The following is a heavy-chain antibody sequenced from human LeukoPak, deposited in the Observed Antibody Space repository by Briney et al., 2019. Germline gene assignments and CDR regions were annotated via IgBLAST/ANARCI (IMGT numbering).Heavy chain of an antibody. CDR2: ISWNGGDK. CDR3: VKDKREYNSGLYGLIFDF. V-gene: IGHV3-9*01. CDR1: GFTFDDFA. J-gene: IGHJ4*02. D-gene: IGHD6-19*01. Sequence: GGSLRLSCAASGFTFDDFAMHWVRQAPGKGLEWVSGISWNGGDKGYADSVKGRFTISRDNAKNSLSLLMNSLRADDTALYYCVKDKREYNSGLYGLIFDFWGQGTLVTVSP.